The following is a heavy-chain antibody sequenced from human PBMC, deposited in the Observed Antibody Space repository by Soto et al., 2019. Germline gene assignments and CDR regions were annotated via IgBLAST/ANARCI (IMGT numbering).Heavy chain of an antibody. CDR3: ARDATRDFWSGYYTWDTEDAFDI. CDR2: ISSSSSTI. CDR1: GFTFSSYS. J-gene: IGHJ3*02. V-gene: IGHV3-48*01. D-gene: IGHD3-3*01. Sequence: GGSLRLSCAASGFTFSSYSMNWVRQAPGQGPEWVSYISSSSSTIYYADSVKGRFTISRDNAKNSLYLQMNSLRAEDTAVYYCARDATRDFWSGYYTWDTEDAFDIWGQGTMVTVSS.